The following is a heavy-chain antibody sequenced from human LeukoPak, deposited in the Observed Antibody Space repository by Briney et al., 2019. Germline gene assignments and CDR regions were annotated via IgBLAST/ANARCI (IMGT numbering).Heavy chain of an antibody. CDR1: GGSFSDYY. CDR2: VNHSGST. Sequence: SETLSLTCAVYGGSFSDYYWSWIRQSPGKGLEWIGEVNHSGSTNYDPSLKSRVTISIDTSKNQFSLKLSSVTAADTAVFYCARDFGITMIRGVSNWFDPWGQGTLVTVSS. V-gene: IGHV4-34*01. D-gene: IGHD3-10*01. J-gene: IGHJ5*02. CDR3: ARDFGITMIRGVSNWFDP.